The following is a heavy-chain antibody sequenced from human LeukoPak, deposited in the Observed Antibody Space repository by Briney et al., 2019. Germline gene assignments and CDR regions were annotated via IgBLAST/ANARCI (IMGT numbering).Heavy chain of an antibody. CDR2: IYYSGST. Sequence: SETLSLTCTVSGGSISSGGYYWSWIRQHPGKGLEWIGYIYYSGSTYYNPSLKSLVTISVATYKNQFSLKLSHVTPADTAVYYCARXHDFWSESNWGQGNLVTVSS. D-gene: IGHD3-3*01. CDR3: ARXHDFWSESN. CDR1: GGSISSGGYY. J-gene: IGHJ4*02. V-gene: IGHV4-31*01.